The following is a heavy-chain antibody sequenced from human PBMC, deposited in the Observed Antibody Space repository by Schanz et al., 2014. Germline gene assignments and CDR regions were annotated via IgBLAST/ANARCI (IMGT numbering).Heavy chain of an antibody. D-gene: IGHD6-13*01. Sequence: EVQLVESGGGLVQPGGSLRLSCAASGFTFSSYAVSWVRQAPGKGLEWVSSFNDGGVNKYYADSVKGRFTISRDNSKNTLYLQMNSLRAGDAAVYYCARGLIAAAGGAFDYWGQGTLVAVSA. CDR1: GFTFSSYA. J-gene: IGHJ4*02. CDR2: FNDGGVNK. CDR3: ARGLIAAAGGAFDY. V-gene: IGHV3-23*04.